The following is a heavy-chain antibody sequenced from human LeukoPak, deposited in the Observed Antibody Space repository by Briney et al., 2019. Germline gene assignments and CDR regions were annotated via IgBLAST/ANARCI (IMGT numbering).Heavy chain of an antibody. Sequence: SETLSLTCTVSGGSISSSSYYWGWIRQPPGKGLECIGSIYYSGSTYYNPSLKSRVTISVDTSKNQFSLKLSSVTAADTAVYYCAREGRGYGDYGSFDYWSQGTLATVSS. D-gene: IGHD4-17*01. CDR3: AREGRGYGDYGSFDY. CDR2: IYYSGST. V-gene: IGHV4-39*07. J-gene: IGHJ4*02. CDR1: GGSISSSSYY.